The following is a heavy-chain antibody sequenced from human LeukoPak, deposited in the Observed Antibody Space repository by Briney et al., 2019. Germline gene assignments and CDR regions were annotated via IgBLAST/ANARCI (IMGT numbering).Heavy chain of an antibody. V-gene: IGHV3-11*05. CDR2: ISSSSSYT. CDR3: ARVRKYSSGWYDAFDI. Sequence: GGSLRLSCAASGFTFSRYWMSWIRQAPGKGLEWVSYISSSSSYTNYADSAKGRFTISRDNAKNSLYLQMNSLRAEDTAVYYCARVRKYSSGWYDAFDIWGQGTMVTVSS. J-gene: IGHJ3*02. CDR1: GFTFSRYW. D-gene: IGHD6-19*01.